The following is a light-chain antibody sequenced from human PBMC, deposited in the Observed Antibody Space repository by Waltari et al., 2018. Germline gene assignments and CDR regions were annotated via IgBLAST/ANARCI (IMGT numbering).Light chain of an antibody. J-gene: IGKJ5*01. Sequence: DFVMTQSPDSLAVSLGERATIHCKSSQSVFYSSNNKNYLAWYQQKPGQPPNLLIYWASTRESGVPDRFSGSGSGTDFTLTISSLQAEDVAVYYCQQYYSTPITFGQGTRLEI. CDR1: QSVFYSSNNKNY. V-gene: IGKV4-1*01. CDR2: WAS. CDR3: QQYYSTPIT.